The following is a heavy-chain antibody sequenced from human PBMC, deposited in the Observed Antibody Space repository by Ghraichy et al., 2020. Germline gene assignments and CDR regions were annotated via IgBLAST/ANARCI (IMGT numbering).Heavy chain of an antibody. CDR1: GFTFSSYW. CDR2: IKQDGSEK. Sequence: GGSLRLSCAASGFTFSSYWMSWVRQAPGKGLEWVANIKQDGSEKYYVDSVKGRFTISRDNAKNSLYLQMNSLRAEDTAVYYCARDGVAAAIYYYYGMDVWGQGTTVTVSS. J-gene: IGHJ6*02. CDR3: ARDGVAAAIYYYYGMDV. V-gene: IGHV3-7*01. D-gene: IGHD6-13*01.